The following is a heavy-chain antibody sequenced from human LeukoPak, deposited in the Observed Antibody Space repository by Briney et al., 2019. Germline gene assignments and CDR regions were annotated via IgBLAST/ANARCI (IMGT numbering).Heavy chain of an antibody. J-gene: IGHJ4*02. CDR2: INPNSGGT. D-gene: IGHD3-9*01. CDR1: GYAFTGYY. V-gene: IGHV1-2*02. CDR3: ARSLNYDILTGYYAFDY. Sequence: ASVKVSCKASGYAFTGYYMHWVRQAPGQGLEWMGWINPNSGGTNYAQKFQGRVTMTRDTSISTAYMELSRLRSDDTAVYYCARSLNYDILTGYYAFDYWGQGTLVTVSS.